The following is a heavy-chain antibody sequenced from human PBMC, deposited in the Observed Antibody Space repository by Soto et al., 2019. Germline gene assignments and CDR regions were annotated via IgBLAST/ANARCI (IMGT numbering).Heavy chain of an antibody. D-gene: IGHD3-22*01. CDR1: GFTFSDYY. Sequence: GGSLRLSCAASGFTFSDYYMSWIRQAPGKGLEWASYISSSSSYTNYADSVKSRFTISRDNAQNSLYLQMNSLRAEDTAVYYCARYWDYYDSSGYYPSQYYYGMDVWGQGTTVTVSS. V-gene: IGHV3-11*06. CDR3: ARYWDYYDSSGYYPSQYYYGMDV. CDR2: ISSSSSYT. J-gene: IGHJ6*02.